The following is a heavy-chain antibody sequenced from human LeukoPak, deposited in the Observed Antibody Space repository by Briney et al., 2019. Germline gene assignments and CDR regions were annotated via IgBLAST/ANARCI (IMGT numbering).Heavy chain of an antibody. V-gene: IGHV4-61*08. J-gene: IGHJ3*02. CDR2: MYYSGST. CDR3: ARVSGDAFDI. D-gene: IGHD6-25*01. CDR1: GGSFSSGGYY. Sequence: PSETLSLTCTVSGGSFSSGGYYWSWIRQPPGKGLEWNGYMYYSGSTNYNPSLKSRVTISEHTSKNQFSLKLTSVTAADAAVYYCARVSGDAFDIWGQGTMVTVSS.